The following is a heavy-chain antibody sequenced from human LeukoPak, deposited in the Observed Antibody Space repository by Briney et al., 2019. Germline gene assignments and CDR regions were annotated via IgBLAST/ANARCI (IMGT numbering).Heavy chain of an antibody. J-gene: IGHJ6*03. D-gene: IGHD1-1*01. CDR2: IRSKANSYAT. Sequence: GGSLRLSCAASGFTFSGSAMHWVRQASGKGLEWVGRIRSKANSYATAYAAWVKGRFTSSRDDSKNTAYLQMNSLKTEDTAVYYCTSRMERLRGAVYYYYYYMDVWGKGTTVTVSS. V-gene: IGHV3-73*01. CDR1: GFTFSGSA. CDR3: TSRMERLRGAVYYYYYYMDV.